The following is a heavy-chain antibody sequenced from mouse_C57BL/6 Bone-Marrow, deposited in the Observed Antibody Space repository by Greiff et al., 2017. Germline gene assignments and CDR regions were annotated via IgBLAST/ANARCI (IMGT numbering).Heavy chain of an antibody. CDR1: GYTFTSYW. V-gene: IGHV1-74*01. CDR2: IHPSDSAT. CDR3: AIYYGNYDYAMDY. D-gene: IGHD2-1*01. J-gene: IGHJ4*01. Sequence: QVKLQQPGAELVKPGASVKVSCKASGYTFTSYWMHWVKQRPGQGLEWIGRIHPSDSATNYNQKFKGKATLPVDKSSSTAYMQLSSLTSEDSAVYYCAIYYGNYDYAMDYCGQGTSVTVSS.